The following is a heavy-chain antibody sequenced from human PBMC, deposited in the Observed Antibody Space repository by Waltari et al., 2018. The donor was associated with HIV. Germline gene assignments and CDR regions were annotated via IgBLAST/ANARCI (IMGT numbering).Heavy chain of an antibody. D-gene: IGHD4-17*01. Sequence: EVQLVECGGGLVQPGRSLRLSCKASGFTFGDSAMRWFRQAPGKGLEWGGCIRSKAYGGTTEYAASVKGRFTISRDDSRSIAYLQMNSLQTEDTAVYYCTKGRMTTDYWGQGTLVTVSS. J-gene: IGHJ4*02. CDR2: IRSKAYGGTT. V-gene: IGHV3-49*03. CDR1: GFTFGDSA. CDR3: TKGRMTTDY.